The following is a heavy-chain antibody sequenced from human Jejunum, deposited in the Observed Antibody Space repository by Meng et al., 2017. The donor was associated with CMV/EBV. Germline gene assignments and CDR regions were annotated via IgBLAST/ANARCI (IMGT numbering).Heavy chain of an antibody. Sequence: ANGLTFRSCWMNWVPQVPGKGLEWVANIKQDGGERYYVESVKGRFTISRNNAKNSLFLQMDGLRAEDTAVYYCARQKCGGDGDMDVWGQGTTVTVSS. CDR3: ARQKCGGDGDMDV. CDR1: GLTFRSCW. V-gene: IGHV3-7*01. D-gene: IGHD2-21*01. J-gene: IGHJ6*02. CDR2: IKQDGGER.